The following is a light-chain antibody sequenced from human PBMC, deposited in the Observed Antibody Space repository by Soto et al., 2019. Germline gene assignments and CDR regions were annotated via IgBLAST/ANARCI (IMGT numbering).Light chain of an antibody. CDR2: DVS. CDR3: STYTSSTPR. V-gene: IGLV2-14*03. J-gene: IGLJ2*01. CDR1: SSDIGGYIY. Sequence: QSVLTQPASVSGSPGQSITISCTGTSSDIGGYIYVSWYQHHPGTAPKLLIYDVSNRPSGVSNRFSGSNSDNTSSLTISGLEEEDEAYYFSSTYTSSTPRFGGGTKLTVL.